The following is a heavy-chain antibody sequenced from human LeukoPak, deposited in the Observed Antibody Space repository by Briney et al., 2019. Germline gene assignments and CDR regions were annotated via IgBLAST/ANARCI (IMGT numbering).Heavy chain of an antibody. D-gene: IGHD2-15*01. J-gene: IGHJ6*02. CDR1: GGSISSYY. CDR2: IYTSGST. CDR3: ARDYRPRGGLFYYYYHGMDV. Sequence: PSETLSLTCTVSGGSISSYYWSWIRQPAGKGLEWIGRIYTSGSTNYNPSLKSRVTMSVDTSKNQFSLKLSSVTAADTAVYYCARDYRPRGGLFYYYYHGMDVWGQGTTVTVSS. V-gene: IGHV4-4*07.